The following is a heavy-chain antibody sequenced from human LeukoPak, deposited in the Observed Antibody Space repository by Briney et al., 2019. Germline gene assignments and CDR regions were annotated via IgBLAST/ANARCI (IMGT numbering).Heavy chain of an antibody. CDR2: IWYDGSNK. CDR3: AKDHQLLPPAESYYFDY. D-gene: IGHD2-2*01. V-gene: IGHV3-33*06. CDR1: GFTFSSYG. Sequence: GGSLRLSCAASGFTFSSYGMHWVRQAPGKGLEWVAVIWYDGSNKYYADSVKGRFTISRDNSKNTLYLQMNSLRAEDTAVYYCAKDHQLLPPAESYYFDYWGQGTLVTVSS. J-gene: IGHJ4*02.